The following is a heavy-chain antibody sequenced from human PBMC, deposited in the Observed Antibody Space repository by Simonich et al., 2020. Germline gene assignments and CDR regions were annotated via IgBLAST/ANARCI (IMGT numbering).Heavy chain of an antibody. Sequence: QVQLQQWGAGLLKPSETLSLTCAVYGGSFSGYYWSGIRQPPGKGLEWNGESIHSGSTKSNPSLKSRVTISVDTSKNQFSLKLSSVTAADTAVYYCARHLQLGPFDYWGQGTLVTVSS. D-gene: IGHD1-1*01. CDR1: GGSFSGYY. V-gene: IGHV4-34*12. J-gene: IGHJ4*02. CDR2: SIHSGST. CDR3: ARHLQLGPFDY.